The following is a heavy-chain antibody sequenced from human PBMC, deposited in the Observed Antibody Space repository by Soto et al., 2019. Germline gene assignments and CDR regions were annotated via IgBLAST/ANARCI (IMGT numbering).Heavy chain of an antibody. V-gene: IGHV3-66*01. Sequence: PGGSLRLSCAASGFTVSSNYMSWVRQAPGKGLEWVSVIYSGGSTYYADSVKGRFTISRDNSKNTLYLQMNSLRAEDTAVYYCAGDTGGYSGYDLPSAFDIWGQGTMVTVSS. CDR2: IYSGGST. CDR3: AGDTGGYSGYDLPSAFDI. D-gene: IGHD5-12*01. J-gene: IGHJ3*02. CDR1: GFTVSSNY.